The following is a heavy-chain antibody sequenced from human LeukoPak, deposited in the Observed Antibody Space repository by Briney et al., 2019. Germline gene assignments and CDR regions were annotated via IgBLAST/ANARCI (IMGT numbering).Heavy chain of an antibody. Sequence: GSLRLSCAASGFTLSRYAMHLVRQAPGKGLEWVAFLQSDGNNRYYADSVKGRFTISRDNSKNTLFLQMSSLRAEDTAVYYCAKNWATYYFDYWGQGTLVTVSS. CDR3: AKNWATYYFDY. V-gene: IGHV3-30*02. CDR2: LQSDGNNR. J-gene: IGHJ4*02. D-gene: IGHD3-16*01. CDR1: GFTLSRYA.